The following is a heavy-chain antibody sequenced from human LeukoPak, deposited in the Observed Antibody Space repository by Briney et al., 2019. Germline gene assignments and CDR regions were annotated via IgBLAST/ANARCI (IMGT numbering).Heavy chain of an antibody. Sequence: PGGSLRLTCTSSGFTFSSYWMSWVRQAPGKGPEWVAHIKENGNEQYYADSVKGRFTISRDNAKKSLCLQMNSLRAEDTDPYYCARGPGDFDASDIWGQGTMVTVSS. J-gene: IGHJ3*02. CDR3: ARGPGDFDASDI. CDR2: IKENGNEQ. D-gene: IGHD1-14*01. V-gene: IGHV3-7*01. CDR1: GFTFSSYW.